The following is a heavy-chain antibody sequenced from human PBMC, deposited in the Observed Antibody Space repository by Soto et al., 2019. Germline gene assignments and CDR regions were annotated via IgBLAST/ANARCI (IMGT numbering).Heavy chain of an antibody. CDR3: ARGGSLFYYYGIDV. D-gene: IGHD3-16*01. CDR2: IDSGGDT. V-gene: IGHV3-53*01. J-gene: IGHJ6*02. CDR1: GLTISTNY. Sequence: EVQLVESGGGLIQPGGSLRLSCAASGLTISTNYMTWVRQAPGKGLEWVSLIDSGGDTYYADSVKGRFTISRDSFKNTIYLQMNNVRAEDTAVYNCARGGSLFYYYGIDVWGQGTTVTVAS.